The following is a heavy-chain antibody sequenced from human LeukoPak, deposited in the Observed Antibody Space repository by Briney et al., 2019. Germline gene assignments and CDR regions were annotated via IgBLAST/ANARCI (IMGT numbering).Heavy chain of an antibody. J-gene: IGHJ4*02. CDR1: GFMFSSNW. Sequence: GGSLRLSCVASGFMFSSNWMSWVRLAPGKGLEWVANIKEDGTETYYVDSVKGRFTISRDNAKNSLYLQMNSLRVEDTAVYYCAKDNRRHYTSGPNPDSLHWGQGALVTVSS. D-gene: IGHD6-19*01. CDR2: IKEDGTET. CDR3: AKDNRRHYTSGPNPDSLH. V-gene: IGHV3-7*03.